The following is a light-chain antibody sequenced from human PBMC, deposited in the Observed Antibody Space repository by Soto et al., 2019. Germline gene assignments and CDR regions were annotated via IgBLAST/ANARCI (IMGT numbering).Light chain of an antibody. CDR2: DVT. Sequence: QSALTQPASVSGSPGQSMTISCTGTSSDFGGYDFVSWHQQRPGKAPKLMIYDVTNRPSGVSNRFSGSKSGNTASLTISGLQAEDEADYYCCSFTSSDTHVFGTGTKLTVL. V-gene: IGLV2-14*01. CDR1: SSDFGGYDF. J-gene: IGLJ1*01. CDR3: CSFTSSDTHV.